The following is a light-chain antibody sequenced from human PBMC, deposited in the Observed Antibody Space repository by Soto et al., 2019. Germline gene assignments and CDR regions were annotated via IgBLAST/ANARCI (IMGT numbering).Light chain of an antibody. J-gene: IGKJ2*01. V-gene: IGKV1-39*01. CDR1: QSISSW. CDR3: QQSYSIPVT. CDR2: DAS. Sequence: IPLTHSPSSLSASSSYRFTIIFRASQSISSWLAWYQQKPGKAPKLLIYDASSLESGVPSRFSGSGSGTDFTLTISSLQPEDSATYYCQQSYSIPVTFGQGTKVDIK.